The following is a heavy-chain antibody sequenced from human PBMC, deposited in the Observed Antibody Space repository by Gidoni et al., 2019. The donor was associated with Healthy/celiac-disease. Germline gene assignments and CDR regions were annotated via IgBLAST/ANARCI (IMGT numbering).Heavy chain of an antibody. CDR1: VFSLSTRGAG. Sequence: ITLKASGPTLVKPTQTLTLTCTFSVFSLSTRGAGVGCLRQTPGKALECLAPIYWDDDKRYSPSLKSRLTITKDTSKNQVVLTMTNMDTVDTATYYCANSNEADFWRDQTTYFDYWGQGTLVTVSS. CDR3: ANSNEADFWRDQTTYFDY. CDR2: IYWDDDK. D-gene: IGHD3-3*01. J-gene: IGHJ4*02. V-gene: IGHV2-5*02.